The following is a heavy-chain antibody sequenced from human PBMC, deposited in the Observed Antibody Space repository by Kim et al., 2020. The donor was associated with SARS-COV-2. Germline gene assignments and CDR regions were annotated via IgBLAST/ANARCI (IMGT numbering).Heavy chain of an antibody. Sequence: GGSLRLSCAASGFTFSSYAMHWVRQAPGKGLEWVAVISYDGSNKYYADSVKGRFTISRDHSKNTLYLQMNSLRAEDTAVYYCARDFVAYYYDSSSPRWF. D-gene: IGHD3-22*01. CDR3: ARDFVAYYYDSSSPRWF. J-gene: IGHJ5*01. V-gene: IGHV3-30*04. CDR1: GFTFSSYA. CDR2: ISYDGSNK.